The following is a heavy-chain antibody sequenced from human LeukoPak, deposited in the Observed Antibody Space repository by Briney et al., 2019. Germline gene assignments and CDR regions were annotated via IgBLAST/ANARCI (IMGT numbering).Heavy chain of an antibody. D-gene: IGHD6-19*01. V-gene: IGHV3-30*02. Sequence: GGSLRLSCVASGFTLRSYGMHWARQAPGKGLEWVAFIRYDGSDKYYADSVKGRFTISRDNSKNTLYLQMNSLRAEDTAVYFCARVEGVAMAGPLGSWGQGTLVTVSS. J-gene: IGHJ5*02. CDR3: ARVEGVAMAGPLGS. CDR2: IRYDGSDK. CDR1: GFTLRSYG.